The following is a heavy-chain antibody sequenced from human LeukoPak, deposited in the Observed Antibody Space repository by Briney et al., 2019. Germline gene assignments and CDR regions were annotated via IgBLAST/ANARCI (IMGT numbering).Heavy chain of an antibody. J-gene: IGHJ3*02. D-gene: IGHD1-26*01. CDR3: ARVGSWDAFDI. CDR2: ISSNGGST. Sequence: GGSLRLSCAASGFTFSSYAMHWVRQAPGKGPEYVSAISSNGGSTYYADSVKGRFTISRDNSKNTLYLQMGSLRAEDMAVYYWARVGSWDAFDIWGQGTMVTVSS. V-gene: IGHV3-64*02. CDR1: GFTFSSYA.